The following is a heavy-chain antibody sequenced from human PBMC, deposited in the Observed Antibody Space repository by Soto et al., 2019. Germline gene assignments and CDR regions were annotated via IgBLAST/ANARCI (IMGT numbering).Heavy chain of an antibody. D-gene: IGHD3-10*01. CDR1: GGSISSGDYY. J-gene: IGHJ4*02. Sequence: QVQLQESGPGLVKPSQTLSLTCTVPGGSISSGDYYWSWIRQPPGKGLEWIGYIYYSGSTYYNPSLKSRVTISVDTSKNQFSLKLSSVTAADTAVYYCARGAWYYGSGSYFDYWGQGTLVTVSS. CDR2: IYYSGST. V-gene: IGHV4-30-4*01. CDR3: ARGAWYYGSGSYFDY.